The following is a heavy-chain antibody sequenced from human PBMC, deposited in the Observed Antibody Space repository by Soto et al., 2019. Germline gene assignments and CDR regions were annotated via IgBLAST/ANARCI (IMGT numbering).Heavy chain of an antibody. CDR2: IYYSGTA. D-gene: IGHD3-10*01. V-gene: IGHV4-59*01. CDR3: ARETGSGSYYDY. Sequence: SETLSLTCTVSGGSISSYFWSWIRQPPGRGLEWIGYIYYSGTANYNPSLKNRVTISVDTSKNQFSLSLSSVTAADTGVYYCARETGSGSYYDYWGQGALVTVSS. J-gene: IGHJ4*02. CDR1: GGSISSYF.